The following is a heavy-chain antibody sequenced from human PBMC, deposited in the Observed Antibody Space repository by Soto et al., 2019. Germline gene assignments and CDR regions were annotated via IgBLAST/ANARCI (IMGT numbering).Heavy chain of an antibody. CDR3: ARVIRGAYYNSPLDS. Sequence: ASVKVSCKASGYTFTGYFMHWVRQAPGQGLEWMGWINPYSGGADYAQSFQGRVTMTRDTSISTVYMELSRLRFDDTAVYYCARVIRGAYYNSPLDSWGQGTLVTGSS. J-gene: IGHJ4*02. D-gene: IGHD3-10*01. V-gene: IGHV1-2*02. CDR2: INPYSGGA. CDR1: GYTFTGYF.